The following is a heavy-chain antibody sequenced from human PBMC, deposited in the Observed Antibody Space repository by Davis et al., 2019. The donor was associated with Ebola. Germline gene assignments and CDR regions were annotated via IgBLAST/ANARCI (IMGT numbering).Heavy chain of an antibody. CDR2: IYYSGST. Sequence: MPSETLSLTCTVSGGSISSSSYYWGWIRQPPGKGLEWIGSIYYSGSTYYNPSLKSRVTISVDTSKNQFSLKLSSVTAADTAVYYCARVGATTGLDYWGQGTLVTVS. V-gene: IGHV4-39*07. D-gene: IGHD1-26*01. CDR3: ARVGATTGLDY. J-gene: IGHJ4*02. CDR1: GGSISSSSYY.